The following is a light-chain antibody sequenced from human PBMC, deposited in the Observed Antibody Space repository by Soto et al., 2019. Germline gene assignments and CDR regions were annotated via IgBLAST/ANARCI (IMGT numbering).Light chain of an antibody. CDR3: SSYTSSSVV. CDR2: EDT. CDR1: FSDIGSYNL. J-gene: IGLJ2*01. V-gene: IGLV2-14*02. Sequence: QSALTQPASVSGSPGQSITISCTGTFSDIGSYNLVSWYQQHPGTAPKLMIYEDTKRPSGVSSRFSGSKSGYTASLTISGLQAEDEADYYCSSYTSSSVVFGGGTKVTVL.